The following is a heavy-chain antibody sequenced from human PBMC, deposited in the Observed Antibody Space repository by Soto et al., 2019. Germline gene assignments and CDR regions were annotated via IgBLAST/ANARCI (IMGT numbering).Heavy chain of an antibody. V-gene: IGHV5-10-1*01. J-gene: IGHJ6*02. CDR2: IDPSDSYT. CDR3: ASITGKRYYGMDV. Sequence: PGESVKISCKGSGYSFTIYWISWVLQMPGKGLEWMGRIDPSDSYTNYSPSFQGHVTISADKSISTAYLQWSSLKASDTAMYYCASITGKRYYGMDVWGQGTTVTVSS. D-gene: IGHD1-20*01. CDR1: GYSFTIYW.